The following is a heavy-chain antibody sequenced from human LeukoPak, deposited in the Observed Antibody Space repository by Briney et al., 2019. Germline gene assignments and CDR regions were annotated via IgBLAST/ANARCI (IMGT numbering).Heavy chain of an antibody. CDR1: GLTVSSEY. Sequence: GGCLTLSCAAYGLTVSSEYLAWVRQAPGKGLEWISVIYGAGATYYADSVEGRFTISRDTYNNALYLQMNSLRVEDTAVYHCARLLPASRHYFDYWGRGTPVTVSS. D-gene: IGHD6-6*01. J-gene: IGHJ4*02. CDR2: IYGAGAT. V-gene: IGHV3-53*01. CDR3: ARLLPASRHYFDY.